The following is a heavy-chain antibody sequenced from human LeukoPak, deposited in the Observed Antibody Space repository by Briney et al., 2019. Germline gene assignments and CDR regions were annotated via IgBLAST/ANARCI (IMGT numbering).Heavy chain of an antibody. CDR2: IYYSGST. Sequence: PSQTLSLTCTVSGGSISSGGYYWSWIRQHPGKGLEWIGYIYYSGSTYYNPSLKSRVTISVDTSKNQFSLKLSSVTAADTAVYYCARYYYDSSGYRRDCYYYGMDVWGQGTTVTVSS. D-gene: IGHD3-22*01. CDR3: ARYYYDSSGYRRDCYYYGMDV. CDR1: GGSISSGGYY. V-gene: IGHV4-31*03. J-gene: IGHJ6*02.